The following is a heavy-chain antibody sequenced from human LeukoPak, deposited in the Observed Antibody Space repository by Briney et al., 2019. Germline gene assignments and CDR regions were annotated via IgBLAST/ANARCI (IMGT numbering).Heavy chain of an antibody. D-gene: IGHD3-22*01. J-gene: IGHJ4*02. CDR1: GFTFSSYA. CDR2: ISGSGGST. CDR3: AKGVTYYYDSTALN. V-gene: IGHV3-23*01. Sequence: GGSLRLSCAASGFTFSSYAMSWVRQAPGKGLEWVSAISGSGGSTYYADSVKGRFTISRDNSKNALYLQMNSLRAEDTAVYYCAKGVTYYYDSTALNWGQGTLVTVSS.